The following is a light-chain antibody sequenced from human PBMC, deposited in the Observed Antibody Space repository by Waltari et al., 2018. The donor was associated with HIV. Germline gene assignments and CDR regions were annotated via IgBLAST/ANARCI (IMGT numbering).Light chain of an antibody. CDR2: GAS. J-gene: IGKJ2*01. V-gene: IGKV1-6*01. CDR3: LQDYSWPYT. Sequence: AIQMTQSPTSLSASVGARVTITCRASQGVGSYLSWYQQKPGMAPTLLIYGASISQNGVPGRFSGSGSGADFTLTISSLQAEDRATYYCLQDYSWPYTFGQGTKLEIK. CDR1: QGVGSY.